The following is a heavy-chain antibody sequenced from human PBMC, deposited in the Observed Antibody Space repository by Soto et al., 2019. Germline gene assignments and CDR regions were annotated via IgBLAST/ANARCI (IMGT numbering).Heavy chain of an antibody. Sequence: ASLKVACKASGYTFTGYYMHWVRQAPGQGLEWMGWINPNSGGTNYAQKFQGWVTMTRDTSISTAYMELSRLRSDDTAVYYCARGVPLMNLLDYWGQGTLVTVSS. CDR2: INPNSGGT. J-gene: IGHJ4*02. V-gene: IGHV1-2*04. D-gene: IGHD3-10*01. CDR1: GYTFTGYY. CDR3: ARGVPLMNLLDY.